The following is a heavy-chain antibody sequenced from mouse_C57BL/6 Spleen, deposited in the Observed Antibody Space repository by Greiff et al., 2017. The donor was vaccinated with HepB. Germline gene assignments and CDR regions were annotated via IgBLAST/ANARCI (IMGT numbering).Heavy chain of an antibody. D-gene: IGHD2-3*01. V-gene: IGHV1-59*01. CDR1: GYTFTSYW. CDR2: IDPSDSYT. Sequence: VKLQQPGAELVRPGTSVKLSCKASGYTFTSYWMHWVKQRPGQGLEWIGVIDPSDSYTNYIQKFKGKATLTVDTSSSTAYMQLSSLTSEDSAVYYCAGGYDGYTWFAYWGQGTLVTVSA. J-gene: IGHJ3*01. CDR3: AGGYDGYTWFAY.